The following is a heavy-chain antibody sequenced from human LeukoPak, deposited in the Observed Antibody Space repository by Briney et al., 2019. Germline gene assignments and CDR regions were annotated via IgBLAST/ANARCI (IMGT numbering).Heavy chain of an antibody. V-gene: IGHV3-9*01. CDR1: GFTFDDYA. Sequence: SLRLSCAATGFTFDDYAMHWVRQAPGKGLEGVSGISWNSGSIDYADSVKGRFTISRDNAKNSLYLQMNSLRAEDTAFYYCAKGTRQFHSSGWYAEFEYWGQGTLVTVSS. CDR2: ISWNSGSI. J-gene: IGHJ4*02. D-gene: IGHD6-19*01. CDR3: AKGTRQFHSSGWYAEFEY.